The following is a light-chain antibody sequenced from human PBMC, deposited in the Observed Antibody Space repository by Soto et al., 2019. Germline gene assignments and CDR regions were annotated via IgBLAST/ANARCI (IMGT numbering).Light chain of an antibody. J-gene: IGLJ2*01. V-gene: IGLV2-23*01. CDR1: SSDVGSYNL. Sequence: QSALTQPASVSGSPGQSITISCTGTSSDVGSYNLVSWYQQHPGKAPKLMIYEGSKRPSGVSNRFSDSKSGNTASLTISGLQAEDLVDYDSCPSAGRSTLVVFGGGTKVSVL. CDR2: EGS. CDR3: CPSAGRSTLVV.